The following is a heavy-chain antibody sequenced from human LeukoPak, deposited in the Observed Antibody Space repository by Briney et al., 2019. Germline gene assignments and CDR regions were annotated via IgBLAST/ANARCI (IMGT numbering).Heavy chain of an antibody. CDR2: FSGSGGST. Sequence: GGSLRLSCAASGFTFSSYAMSWVRQAPGKGLAWVSGFSGSGGSTNYADSVKGRFTISRDNSKNTLYLQMNSLRAEDTAVYYCAKLTLAAAGAEYFQHWGQGTLVTVSS. V-gene: IGHV3-23*01. J-gene: IGHJ1*01. CDR3: AKLTLAAAGAEYFQH. D-gene: IGHD6-13*01. CDR1: GFTFSSYA.